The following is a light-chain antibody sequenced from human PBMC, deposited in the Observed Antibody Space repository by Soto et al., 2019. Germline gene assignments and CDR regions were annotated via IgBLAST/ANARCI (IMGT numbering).Light chain of an antibody. Sequence: EIVLTQSPGTLSLSPGETVTLSCRASQIVSSSYLAWYQQKPGQAPRLLIYGASVRATDIPDRFSGSGSGTDFTLTISRLEPEDFAVYYCQQYSGSPALFAFGPGTKVDFK. J-gene: IGKJ3*01. CDR2: GAS. CDR1: QIVSSSY. V-gene: IGKV3-20*01. CDR3: QQYSGSPALFA.